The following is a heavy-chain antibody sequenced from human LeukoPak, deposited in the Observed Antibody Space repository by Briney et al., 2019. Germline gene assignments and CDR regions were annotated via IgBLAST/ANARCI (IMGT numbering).Heavy chain of an antibody. CDR1: GGSISSGGYY. CDR3: ARDSRSSWLFDY. Sequence: SETLSLTCTVSGGSISSGGYYWSWIRQHPGKGLEWIGYIYYSGSTYYNPSLKSRVTISVDTSKNQFSLKLSSVTAADTAVYYCARDSRSSWLFDYWGQGTLVTVSS. V-gene: IGHV4-31*03. J-gene: IGHJ4*02. D-gene: IGHD6-13*01. CDR2: IYYSGST.